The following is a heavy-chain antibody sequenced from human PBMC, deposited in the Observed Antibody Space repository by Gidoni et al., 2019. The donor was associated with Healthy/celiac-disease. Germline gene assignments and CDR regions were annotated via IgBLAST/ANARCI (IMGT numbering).Heavy chain of an antibody. CDR1: GFTFSRYA. J-gene: IGHJ6*02. Sequence: EVQLVESGGGLVQPGGSLRLSCAASGFTFSRYAMSWVRKAPGKGLEWVSAISGRGGSTYYADSVKGRFTISRDNSKNTLYLQMNSLRAEDTAVYYCAKVDGRLLWFGELKYYGMDVWGQGTTVTVSS. CDR3: AKVDGRLLWFGELKYYGMDV. V-gene: IGHV3-23*04. D-gene: IGHD3-10*01. CDR2: ISGRGGST.